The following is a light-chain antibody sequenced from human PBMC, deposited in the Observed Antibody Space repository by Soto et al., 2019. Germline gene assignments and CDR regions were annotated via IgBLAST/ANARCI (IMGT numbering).Light chain of an antibody. Sequence: ALTQPRSVSGSPGQSVTISCTGSNSDVGAYKFVSWLQHNPGEAPKVMIYDVTQRPSGVPDRFSGTKSGNTASLTISGLQAEDEADYYCCSYAGSYTWVFGSGTKVTVL. J-gene: IGLJ1*01. CDR2: DVT. V-gene: IGLV2-11*01. CDR3: CSYAGSYTWV. CDR1: NSDVGAYKF.